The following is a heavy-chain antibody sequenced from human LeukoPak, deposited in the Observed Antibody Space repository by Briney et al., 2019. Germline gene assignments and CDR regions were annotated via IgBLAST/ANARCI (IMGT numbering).Heavy chain of an antibody. Sequence: TLSLTCTVSGASISDYYWSWIRQPPGKALEWLARIDWDDDKYYSRSLKTRLTISKDTSKNQVVLTMTNMDPVDTATYYCARTPIDYGGTREINWFDPWGQGTLVTVSS. J-gene: IGHJ5*02. V-gene: IGHV2-70*11. CDR3: ARTPIDYGGTREINWFDP. D-gene: IGHD4-23*01. CDR2: IDWDDDK. CDR1: GASISDYY.